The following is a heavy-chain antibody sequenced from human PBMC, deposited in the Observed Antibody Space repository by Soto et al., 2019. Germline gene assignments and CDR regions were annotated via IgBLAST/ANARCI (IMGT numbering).Heavy chain of an antibody. CDR2: IQAGNGNT. D-gene: IGHD6-13*01. V-gene: IGHV1-3*01. CDR1: GNTFRNYA. CDR3: ARDVAAADY. Sequence: ASVKVSCKASGNTFRNYAIHWVRQAPGQSLEWMGWIQAGNGNTKYSQRFQGRVTITRDTSASTAYMELSSLRSGDTAVYYCARDVAAADYCGQGTLVTVSS. J-gene: IGHJ4*02.